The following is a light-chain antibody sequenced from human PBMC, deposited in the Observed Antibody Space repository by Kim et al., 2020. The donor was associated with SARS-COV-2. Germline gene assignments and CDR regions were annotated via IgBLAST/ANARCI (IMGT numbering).Light chain of an antibody. Sequence: QSVLTQPPSVSAAPGQKVTISCSGSSSNIGNNYVSWYQHLPGTAPKLLIYDNNKRPSGIPDRFSGSKSGTSATLGITGLQTGDEADYYCGTWDSSLSAGVFGGGTQLTV. CDR1: SSNIGNNY. CDR3: GTWDSSLSAGV. V-gene: IGLV1-51*01. J-gene: IGLJ3*02. CDR2: DNN.